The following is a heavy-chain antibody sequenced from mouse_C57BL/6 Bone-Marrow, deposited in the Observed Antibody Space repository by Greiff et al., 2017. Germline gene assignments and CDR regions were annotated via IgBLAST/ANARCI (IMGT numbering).Heavy chain of an antibody. J-gene: IGHJ2*01. CDR2: INPNNGGT. CDR3: ARSLVFDY. V-gene: IGHV1-26*01. CDR1: GYTFTDYY. D-gene: IGHD6-2*01. Sequence: VQLQQSGPELVKPGASVKISCKASGYTFTDYYMNWVKQSHGKSLEWIGDINPNNGGTSYNQKFKGKATLTVDKSSSTAYMELRSLTSEDSAVYYCARSLVFDYWGQGTTRTVSA.